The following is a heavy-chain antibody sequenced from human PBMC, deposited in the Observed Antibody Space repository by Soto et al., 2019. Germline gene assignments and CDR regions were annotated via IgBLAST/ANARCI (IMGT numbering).Heavy chain of an antibody. CDR3: ARDHSGGSYLYYYYGMDV. Sequence: ASVKVSCKASGYTFTSYYMHWVRQAPGQGLEWMGIINPSGGSTSYAQKFQGRVTMTRDTSTSTVYMELSSLRSEDTAVYYCARDHSGGSYLYYYYGMDVWGQGTTVTVSS. J-gene: IGHJ6*02. V-gene: IGHV1-46*01. CDR2: INPSGGST. CDR1: GYTFTSYY. D-gene: IGHD2-15*01.